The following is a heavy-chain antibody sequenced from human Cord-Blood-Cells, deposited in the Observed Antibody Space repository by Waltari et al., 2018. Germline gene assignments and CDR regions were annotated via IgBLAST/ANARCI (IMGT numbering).Heavy chain of an antibody. D-gene: IGHD3-9*01. CDR1: GGTFSSYA. J-gene: IGHJ4*02. CDR3: ARAHDILTGYYDY. V-gene: IGHV1-69*01. Sequence: QVQLVQSGAEVKKPGSSVKVSCKASGGTFSSYAISWVRQAPGQGLEWMGGISPIFGTANYAQKFQGRGTITADESTSTAYMELSRLRSEDTAVYYCARAHDILTGYYDYWGQGTLVTVSS. CDR2: ISPIFGTA.